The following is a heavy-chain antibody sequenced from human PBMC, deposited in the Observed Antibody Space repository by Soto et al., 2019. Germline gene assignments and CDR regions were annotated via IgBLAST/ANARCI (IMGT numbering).Heavy chain of an antibody. CDR3: AKHLPAKKKQRVWADAFHI. Sequence: EVRLLESGGGLVQPGGSLRLSCFASGFTFPNYAMSWVRQAPGKGLEWVSVVTGRASSTYYADSVEGRFTISRDNSRNTFFLHMNSLGAEDTAVYYCAKHLPAKKKQRVWADAFHIWGQGTMLTVSS. J-gene: IGHJ3*02. D-gene: IGHD3-16*01. CDR1: GFTFPNYA. CDR2: VTGRASST. V-gene: IGHV3-23*01.